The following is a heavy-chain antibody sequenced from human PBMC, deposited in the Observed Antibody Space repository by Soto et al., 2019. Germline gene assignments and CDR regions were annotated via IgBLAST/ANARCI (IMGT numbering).Heavy chain of an antibody. V-gene: IGHV4-30-4*01. CDR3: ARAQGSGFLVS. CDR2: IYYSGST. CDR1: GGSISSGDYY. Sequence: QVQLQESCPGLVKPSQTLSLTCTVSGGSISSGDYYWSWIRQPPGKGLEWIGYIYYSGSTYYNPPLKSRVTISVEASKNQFPLKLCSVTAADTAVYYCARAQGSGFLVSWGQGTLVTVSS. D-gene: IGHD3-10*01. J-gene: IGHJ4*02.